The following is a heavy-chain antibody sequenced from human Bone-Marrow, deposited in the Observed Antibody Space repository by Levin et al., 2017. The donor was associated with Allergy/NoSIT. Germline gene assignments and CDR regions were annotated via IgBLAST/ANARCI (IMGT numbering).Heavy chain of an antibody. Sequence: GGSLRLSCAASGFILSSYSMNWVRQAPGKGLEWVSYISSSSSSIFYADSVKGRFTISRDNAKNSLYLQMNSLRAEDTAVYYCARGDAYCGGDCYSRGWFDPWGQGTLVIVSS. V-gene: IGHV3-48*01. CDR1: GFILSSYS. CDR3: ARGDAYCGGDCYSRGWFDP. J-gene: IGHJ5*02. CDR2: ISSSSSSI. D-gene: IGHD2-21*02.